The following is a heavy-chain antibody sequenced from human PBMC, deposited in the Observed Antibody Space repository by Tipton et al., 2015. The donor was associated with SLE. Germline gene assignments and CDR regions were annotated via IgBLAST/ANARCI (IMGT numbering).Heavy chain of an antibody. V-gene: IGHV4-39*07. CDR3: ARESDYSGQDAFDI. Sequence: LRLSCTVSGGSISSGNYYWGWIRQPPGKGLEWIGSISYSGITYYNPSLKSRVTISVDTSKNHFSLKLSSVTAADTAVYYCARESDYSGQDAFDIWGQGTMVTVS. J-gene: IGHJ3*02. CDR1: GGSISSGNYY. D-gene: IGHD1-26*01. CDR2: ISYSGIT.